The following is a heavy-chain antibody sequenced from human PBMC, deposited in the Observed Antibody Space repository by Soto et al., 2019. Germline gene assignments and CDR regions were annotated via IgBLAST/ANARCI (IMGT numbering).Heavy chain of an antibody. Sequence: SETLSLTCTVSGGSISSSSYYWAWIRQPPGKGLEWIGSIFYTGGTYYNPSLKSRITMSADMSKNQFSLNLSSVTAADAAVYYCSAFSSGFYGMDVWGQGTTVTVSS. J-gene: IGHJ6*02. D-gene: IGHD3-22*01. V-gene: IGHV4-39*01. CDR2: IFYTGGT. CDR1: GGSISSSSYY. CDR3: SAFSSGFYGMDV.